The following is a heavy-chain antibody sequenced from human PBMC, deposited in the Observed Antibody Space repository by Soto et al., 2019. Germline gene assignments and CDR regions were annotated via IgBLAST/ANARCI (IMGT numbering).Heavy chain of an antibody. CDR1: GFTFSSYA. CDR3: AKSLPIVVVPAATMDYYGMDV. J-gene: IGHJ6*02. D-gene: IGHD2-2*01. V-gene: IGHV3-23*01. CDR2: ISGSGGST. Sequence: EVQLLESGGGLVQPGGSLRLSCAASGFTFSSYAMSWVRQAPGKGLEWVSAISGSGGSTYYADSVKGRFTISRDNSKNTLYLQMNSLRAEDTAVYYCAKSLPIVVVPAATMDYYGMDVWCQGTTVTVSS.